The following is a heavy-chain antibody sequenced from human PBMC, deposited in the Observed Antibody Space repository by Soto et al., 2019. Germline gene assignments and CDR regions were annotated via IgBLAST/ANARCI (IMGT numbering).Heavy chain of an antibody. CDR1: GFTFSSCA. J-gene: IGHJ4*02. D-gene: IGHD3-10*01. Sequence: GGSLRVSFAASGFTFSSCAMSWVRQAPGKGLEWVSSISGSGGSTYYAYSVKVRFTISRDNSKNTLYLQMNSLIAEDTAVYYCAKTIVRGVIITGAIRXWGQVTLVTVSX. V-gene: IGHV3-23*01. CDR3: AKTIVRGVIITGAIRX. CDR2: ISGSGGST.